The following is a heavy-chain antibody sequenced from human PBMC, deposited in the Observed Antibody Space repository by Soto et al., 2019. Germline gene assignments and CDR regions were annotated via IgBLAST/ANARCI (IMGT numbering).Heavy chain of an antibody. D-gene: IGHD5-18*01. J-gene: IGHJ4*02. Sequence: SGPTLVNPTQTLTLTCTFSGFSLSPSGVGVGWIRQPPGKALEWLGIIFWDDDKRYRPYLRSRLTITKDTSKNQLVLTMTNMDPLDRATYYCAHLPWKQLWPRAPVVNWGQGNTVTVS. CDR1: GFSLSPSGVG. CDR3: AHLPWKQLWPRAPVVN. CDR2: IFWDDDK. V-gene: IGHV2-5*02.